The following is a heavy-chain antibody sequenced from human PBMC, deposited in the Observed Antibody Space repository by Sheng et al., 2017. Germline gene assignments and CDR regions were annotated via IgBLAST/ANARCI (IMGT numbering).Heavy chain of an antibody. CDR1: GFSFFDFT. V-gene: IGHV3-21*02. CDR3: VRGNVGATSGMGV. J-gene: IGHJ6*02. CDR2: ITTGSEKM. Sequence: EVQLVESGGGLVKPGESLRLSCAASGFSFFDFTMNWVRQGPGKGLEWVSTITTGSEKMYYADSVKGRFTVSRDNAKGSLDLQMDSLRVEDTGVYFCVRGNVGATSGMGVWGQGTTVIVSS. D-gene: IGHD1-26*01.